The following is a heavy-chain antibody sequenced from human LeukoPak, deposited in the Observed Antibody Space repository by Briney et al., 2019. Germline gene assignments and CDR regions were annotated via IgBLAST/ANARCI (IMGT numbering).Heavy chain of an antibody. CDR1: GFTFSTYG. J-gene: IGHJ4*02. Sequence: PGRSLRLSCAASGFTFSTYGMHWIRQAPSKGLEWVAVIWYDGSNKYYADSVKGRFTISRDNSKNTLYLQMYSLRAEDTAVYYCARRGSDSSAYLDYWGQGTLVTVSS. CDR3: ARRGSDSSAYLDY. CDR2: IWYDGSNK. D-gene: IGHD3-22*01. V-gene: IGHV3-33*01.